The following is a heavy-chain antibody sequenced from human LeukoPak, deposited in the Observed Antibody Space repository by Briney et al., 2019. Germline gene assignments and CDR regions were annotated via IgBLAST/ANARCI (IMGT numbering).Heavy chain of an antibody. CDR1: GFTFSSYS. D-gene: IGHD3-22*01. Sequence: GGSLRLSCAASGFTFSSYSMNWVRQAPGKGLEWVSSISSSSSYIYYADSVKGRSTISRDNAKNSLYLQMNSLRAEDTAVYYCARVGYYDSSDYYHEDGFDIWGQGTMVTVSS. J-gene: IGHJ3*02. CDR3: ARVGYYDSSDYYHEDGFDI. V-gene: IGHV3-21*01. CDR2: ISSSSSYI.